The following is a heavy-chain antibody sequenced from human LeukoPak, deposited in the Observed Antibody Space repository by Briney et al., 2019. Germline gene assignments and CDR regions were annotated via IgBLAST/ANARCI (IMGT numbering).Heavy chain of an antibody. CDR3: ARGFERELLL. CDR1: GFTFSSYS. V-gene: IGHV3-48*04. CDR2: ISSSSSTI. Sequence: GGSLRLSCAASGFTFSSYSMNWVRQAPGKGLEWVSYISSSSSTIYYAGSVKGRFTISRDNAKNSLYLQMNSLRAEDTAVYYCARGFERELLLWGQGTMVTVSS. D-gene: IGHD1-26*01. J-gene: IGHJ3*01.